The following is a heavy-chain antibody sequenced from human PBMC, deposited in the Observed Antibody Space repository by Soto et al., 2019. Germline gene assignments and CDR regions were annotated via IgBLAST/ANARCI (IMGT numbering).Heavy chain of an antibody. Sequence: EVQLLESGGGLIQPGGSLRLSCVASGFPFRGSVMNWVRQSPGKGLEWVSGISGSDGTTYYADSVKGRFTISRDNSKNRMDLQMNSLISEDTGVYFCAKATGDVLARGAAVDFWGPGARVTVSS. CDR2: ISGSDGTT. V-gene: IGHV3-23*01. CDR1: GFPFRGSV. J-gene: IGHJ4*02. CDR3: AKATGDVLARGAAVDF. D-gene: IGHD3-10*01.